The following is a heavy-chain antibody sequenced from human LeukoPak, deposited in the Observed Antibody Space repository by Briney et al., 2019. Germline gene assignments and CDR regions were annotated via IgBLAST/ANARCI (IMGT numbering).Heavy chain of an antibody. CDR1: GGTFSSYA. V-gene: IGHV1-69*05. Sequence: SVKVSCKASGGTFSSYAISWVRQAPGQGLEWMGRIIPIFGTADYAQKFQGRVTITTDESTSTAYMELSSLRSEDTAVYYCARDREPEVYYMDVWGRGTTVTVSS. J-gene: IGHJ6*03. CDR3: ARDREPEVYYMDV. CDR2: IIPIFGTA. D-gene: IGHD1-26*01.